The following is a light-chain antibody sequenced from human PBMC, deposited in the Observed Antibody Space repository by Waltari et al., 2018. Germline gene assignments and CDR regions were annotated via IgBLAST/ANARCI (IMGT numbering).Light chain of an antibody. CDR3: ASYTSGSTHVA. V-gene: IGLV2-14*01. CDR2: DVS. J-gene: IGLJ2*01. Sequence: QSALTQPASVSGSPGQSITISCTGTSSDIGAYHYVSWYQQFPGKAPKLIIYDVSKRPSGVSNLCSGSKSGDSASLTISGLQVDDEAHYHCASYTSGSTHVAFGGGTQVTVL. CDR1: SSDIGAYHY.